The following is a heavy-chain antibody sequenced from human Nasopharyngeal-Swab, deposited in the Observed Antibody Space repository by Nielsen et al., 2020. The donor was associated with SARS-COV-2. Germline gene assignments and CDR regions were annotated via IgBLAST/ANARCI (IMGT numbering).Heavy chain of an antibody. D-gene: IGHD3-16*01. CDR3: AKDGVRLNGIDV. CDR2: ITGIGDAT. Sequence: GESLKISCGASGFTFSSYTMSWVRQAPGRGLEWVSAITGIGDATNYAASVRGRFTISRDNSKSTLYLQMNGPRAEDTAEYFCAKDGVRLNGIDVWGQGTTVTVSS. V-gene: IGHV3-23*01. CDR1: GFTFSSYT. J-gene: IGHJ6*02.